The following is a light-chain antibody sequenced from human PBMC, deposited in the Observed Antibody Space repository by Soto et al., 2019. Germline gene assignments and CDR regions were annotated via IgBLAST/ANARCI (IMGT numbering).Light chain of an antibody. CDR2: GAS. CDR1: QSVRSN. CDR3: QQYSAWPLT. V-gene: IGKV3-15*01. J-gene: IGKJ4*01. Sequence: EIVMTQSPATLSVSPGERATLFCRASQSVRSNFLAWYQQKPGQAPRLLIYGASTRATGVPARFSGSGSGTEFTLTISSLQSEDFAVYYCQQYSAWPLTFGGGTKVEIE.